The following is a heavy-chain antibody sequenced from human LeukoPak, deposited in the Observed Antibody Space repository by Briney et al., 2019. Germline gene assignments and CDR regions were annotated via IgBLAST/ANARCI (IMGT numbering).Heavy chain of an antibody. CDR3: TTQLNHCSSTSWYSFDY. D-gene: IGHD2-2*01. V-gene: IGHV3-15*01. CDR2: IKSKTNNRTT. J-gene: IGHJ4*02. Sequence: GGSLRLSCAASGFTFSNAWMSWVRQAPGKGLEWVARIKSKTNNRTTDYAPPVRGTSTIERANSKNTLYMQMNSLKTADTAVYSCTTQLNHCSSTSWYSFDYWGQGTLVTVSS. CDR1: GFTFSNAW.